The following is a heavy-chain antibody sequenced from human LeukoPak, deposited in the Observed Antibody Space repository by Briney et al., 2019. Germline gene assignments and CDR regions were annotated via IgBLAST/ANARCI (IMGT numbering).Heavy chain of an antibody. CDR3: ARDTKCDFWSGYYKDYYYAMDV. D-gene: IGHD3-3*01. V-gene: IGHV1-69*05. Sequence: SVKVSCKASGGTFSSYAISWVRQAPGQGLEWMGGIIPIFGTANYAQKFQGRVTMTTETSTNTGYLEVRSLRSADTAVYYCARDTKCDFWSGYYKDYYYAMDVWGQGTTVTVSS. CDR1: GGTFSSYA. J-gene: IGHJ6*02. CDR2: IIPIFGTA.